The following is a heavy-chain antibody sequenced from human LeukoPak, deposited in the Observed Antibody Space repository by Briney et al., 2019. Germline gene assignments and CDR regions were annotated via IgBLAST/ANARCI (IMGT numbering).Heavy chain of an antibody. CDR1: GCTFSDYY. CDR3: AREVGDGGDY. Sequence: GGSLRLSCAASGCTFSDYYRSWIRQAPGKGLEWVGRINSSGSTIYYADSVKGRFTITRGNAKNSLYLQMNSLRAEDTAVYYCAREVGDGGDYWGQGTLVTVSS. V-gene: IGHV3-11*01. D-gene: IGHD4-17*01. J-gene: IGHJ4*02. CDR2: INSSGSTI.